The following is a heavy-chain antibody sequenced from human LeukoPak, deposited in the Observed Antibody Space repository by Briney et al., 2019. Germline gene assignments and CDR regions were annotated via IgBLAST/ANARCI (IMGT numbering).Heavy chain of an antibody. CDR3: ARVHRERGPFSSWKVFDY. V-gene: IGHV1-8*01. CDR2: MNPNSGNT. D-gene: IGHD1-1*01. Sequence: GASVKVSCKASGYTFTSYDINWVRQATGQGLEWMGWMNPNSGNTGCAQKFQGRVTMTRNTSISTAYMELSSLRSEDTAVYYCARVHRERGPFSSWKVFDYWGQGTLVTVSS. CDR1: GYTFTSYD. J-gene: IGHJ4*02.